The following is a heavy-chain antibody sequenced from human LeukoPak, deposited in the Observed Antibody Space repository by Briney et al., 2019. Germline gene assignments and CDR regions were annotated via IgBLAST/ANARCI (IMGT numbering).Heavy chain of an antibody. J-gene: IGHJ4*02. V-gene: IGHV3-30*02. Sequence: GGSLRLSCAASGFTFSSYGMHWVRQAPGKGLEWVAFIRYDGSNKYYADSVKGRFTISRDNSKNTLYLQMNSLRAEDTAVYYCARDVAARLPYYFDYWGQGTLVTVSS. CDR3: ARDVAARLPYYFDY. D-gene: IGHD6-6*01. CDR1: GFTFSSYG. CDR2: IRYDGSNK.